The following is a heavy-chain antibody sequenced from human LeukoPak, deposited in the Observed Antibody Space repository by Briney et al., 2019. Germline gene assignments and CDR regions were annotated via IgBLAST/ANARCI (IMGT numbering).Heavy chain of an antibody. D-gene: IGHD4-17*01. Sequence: GGSLRLSCAASGFTFDDYAMHWVRQAPGKGLGWVSGISWNSGSIGYADSVKGRFTISRDNAKNSLYLQMNSLRAEDTALYYCAKDGSNGDTVTTSYYYYYMDVWGKGTTVTISS. J-gene: IGHJ6*03. CDR2: ISWNSGSI. V-gene: IGHV3-9*01. CDR1: GFTFDDYA. CDR3: AKDGSNGDTVTTSYYYYYMDV.